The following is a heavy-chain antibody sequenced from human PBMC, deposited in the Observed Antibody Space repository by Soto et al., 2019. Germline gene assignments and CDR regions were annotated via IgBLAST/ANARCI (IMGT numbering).Heavy chain of an antibody. CDR3: ARVDYDSTWFDP. CDR2: IYHSGST. CDR1: GGSISSGGYS. Sequence: QLQLQESGSGLVKPSQTLSLTCVVSGGSISSGGYSWSWIRQPPGKGLEWIGYIYHSGSTYYNPSLQRRVTISVVRSKNQFSLKLSSVTAADTAVYYCARVDYDSTWFDPWGQGTLVTVSS. J-gene: IGHJ5*02. V-gene: IGHV4-30-2*01. D-gene: IGHD3-22*01.